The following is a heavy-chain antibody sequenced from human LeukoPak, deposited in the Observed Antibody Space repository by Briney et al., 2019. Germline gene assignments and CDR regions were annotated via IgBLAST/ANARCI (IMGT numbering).Heavy chain of an antibody. CDR3: ARESRSYQVVDY. Sequence: GGSLRLSCAASGVTFSSHGMSWVRQAPGKGLEWVSSITDSGSGTCYADSVKGRFTMSRDNSKNTLYLQMNSLRAEDTAVYYCARESRSYQVVDYWGQGTLATVSS. J-gene: IGHJ4*02. CDR2: ITDSGSGT. D-gene: IGHD3-16*02. V-gene: IGHV3-23*01. CDR1: GVTFSSHG.